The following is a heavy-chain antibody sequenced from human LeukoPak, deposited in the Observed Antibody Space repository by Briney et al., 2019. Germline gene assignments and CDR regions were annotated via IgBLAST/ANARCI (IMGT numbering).Heavy chain of an antibody. CDR3: ARDIAMVRGNDY. J-gene: IGHJ4*02. CDR1: GFTSSDYY. V-gene: IGHV3-11*04. CDR2: ISSSGSTI. Sequence: GGSLRLSCAASGFTSSDYYMSWIRQAPGKGLEWVSYISSSGSTIYYADSVKGRFTISGDNAKNSLYLQMNSLRAEDTAVYYCARDIAMVRGNDYWGQGTLVTVSS. D-gene: IGHD3-10*01.